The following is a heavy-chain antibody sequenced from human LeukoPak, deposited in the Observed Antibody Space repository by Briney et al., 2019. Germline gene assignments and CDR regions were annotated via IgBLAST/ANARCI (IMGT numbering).Heavy chain of an antibody. J-gene: IGHJ3*02. CDR2: IIPIFGTP. CDR1: GGTFSSYV. V-gene: IGHV1-69*13. CDR3: ARDCGIVGATRPDAFDI. Sequence: SVKVSCKASGGTFSSYVISWARQAPGQGLEWMGGIIPIFGTPNYAQKFQGRVTITADESTSTAYMELSSLRSEDTAAYYCARDCGIVGATRPDAFDIWGQGTMVTVSS. D-gene: IGHD1-26*01.